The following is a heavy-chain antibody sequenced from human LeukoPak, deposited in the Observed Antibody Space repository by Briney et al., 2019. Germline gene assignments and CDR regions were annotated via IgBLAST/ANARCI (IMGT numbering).Heavy chain of an antibody. CDR2: ISGYNGNI. Sequence: ASVKVSCKASGYTFTTYGIGWVRQAPGQGLEWMEWISGYNGNINYAQKFQGRVTITTDTSKSTAYMELRSLRSDDTAVYYCARTSHESVLYWSDPWGQGTLVHVSS. D-gene: IGHD3-16*01. CDR1: GYTFTTYG. V-gene: IGHV1-18*01. J-gene: IGHJ5*02. CDR3: ARTSHESVLYWSDP.